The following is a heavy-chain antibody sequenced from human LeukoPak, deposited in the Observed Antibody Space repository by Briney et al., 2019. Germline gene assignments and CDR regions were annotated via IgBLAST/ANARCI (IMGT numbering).Heavy chain of an antibody. CDR3: ARELAGSFDY. CDR1: GFTFDTYA. Sequence: PGGSLRLSCAASGFTFDTYALSWVRRAPGKGLEWVSAISGSGTNTYYADSVKGRFTISRDNSKNTLYLQMNSLRAEDTAVYYCARELAGSFDYWGQGTLVTVSS. J-gene: IGHJ4*02. CDR2: ISGSGTNT. D-gene: IGHD3-3*02. V-gene: IGHV3-23*01.